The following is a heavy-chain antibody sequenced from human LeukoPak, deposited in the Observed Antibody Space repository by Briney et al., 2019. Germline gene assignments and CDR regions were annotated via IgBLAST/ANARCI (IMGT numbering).Heavy chain of an antibody. CDR1: GFTFRSYG. J-gene: IGHJ4*02. D-gene: IGHD3-10*01. V-gene: IGHV3-23*01. CDR2: IRGSGGST. CDR3: ARAPTMVRGVDYFDY. Sequence: PGGSLRLSCAASGFTFRSYGMSWVRQAPGKGLEWVSAIRGSGGSTYYADSVKGRFTISRDNSKNTLYLQMNSLRAEDTAVYCCARAPTMVRGVDYFDYWGQGTLVTVSS.